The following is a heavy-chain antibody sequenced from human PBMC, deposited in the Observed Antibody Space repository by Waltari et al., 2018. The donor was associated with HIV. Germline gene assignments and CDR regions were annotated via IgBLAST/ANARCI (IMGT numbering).Heavy chain of an antibody. J-gene: IGHJ4*02. D-gene: IGHD3-10*01. CDR1: GFTVSSNY. CDR3: AGGSWFGELLVSDY. Sequence: EVQLVESGGGLIQPGGSLRLSCAASGFTVSSNYMSWVRQAPGKGLEWVSVIYSGGSTYYADSVKGRFTISRDNSKNTLYLQMNSLRAEDTAVYYCAGGSWFGELLVSDYWGQGTLVTVSS. V-gene: IGHV3-53*01. CDR2: IYSGGST.